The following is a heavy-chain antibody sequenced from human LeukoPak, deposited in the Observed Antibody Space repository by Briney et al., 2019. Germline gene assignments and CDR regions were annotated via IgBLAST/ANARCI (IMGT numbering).Heavy chain of an antibody. J-gene: IGHJ2*01. D-gene: IGHD7-27*01. Sequence: GGSLRLSCAASGFTFNHYGMTWVRQAPGKGLEWVSGISGSGAGTYYADSVKGRFTISRDNSKNALFLQMNSLRAEDTAVYFCAKLGTYWYFDLWGRGTLVTVSS. V-gene: IGHV3-23*01. CDR2: ISGSGAGT. CDR3: AKLGTYWYFDL. CDR1: GFTFNHYG.